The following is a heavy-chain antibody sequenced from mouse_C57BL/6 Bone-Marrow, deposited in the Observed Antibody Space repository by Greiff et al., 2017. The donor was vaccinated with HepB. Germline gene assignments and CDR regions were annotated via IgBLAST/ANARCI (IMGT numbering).Heavy chain of an antibody. J-gene: IGHJ3*01. V-gene: IGHV1-42*01. CDR1: GYSFTGYY. D-gene: IGHD2-1*01. CDR3: ANSMVTTFAY. Sequence: EVQLQESGPELVKPGASVKISCKASGYSFTGYYMNWVKQSPEKSLEWIGEINPSTGGTTYNQKFKAKATLTVDKSSSTAYMQLKSLTSEDSAVYYCANSMVTTFAYWGQGTLVTVSA. CDR2: INPSTGGT.